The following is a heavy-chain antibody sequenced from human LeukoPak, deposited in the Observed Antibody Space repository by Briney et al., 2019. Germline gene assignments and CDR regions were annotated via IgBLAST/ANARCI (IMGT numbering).Heavy chain of an antibody. CDR2: IYYSETT. V-gene: IGHV4-39*01. CDR3: ARQRYYGSGNYSLNWFDP. CDR1: GGSISSSSYY. Sequence: NPSETLSLTCTVSGGSISSSSYYWGWIRQPPGKGLEWIGSIYYSETTYYNPSLKSRVTISVDTSKNQFSLRLSSVTAADTAVYYCARQRYYGSGNYSLNWFDPWGQGTLVTVSS. D-gene: IGHD3-10*01. J-gene: IGHJ5*02.